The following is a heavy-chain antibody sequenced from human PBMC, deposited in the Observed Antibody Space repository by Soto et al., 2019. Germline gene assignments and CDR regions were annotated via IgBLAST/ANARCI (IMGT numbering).Heavy chain of an antibody. V-gene: IGHV3-30-3*01. J-gene: IGHJ6*02. D-gene: IGHD2-15*01. CDR3: SRQYCSDSTCYYYNGMDV. CDR2: VSYDGNIE. Sequence: GGSLRLSCAASGFTFSYDSMHWVRQARGKGLEWVAVVSYDGNIEYYADSVKGRFSISRDNSKNTLNLQMDNLRVEDTAVYFCSRQYCSDSTCYYYNGMDVWGQGTTVTVSS. CDR1: GFTFSYDS.